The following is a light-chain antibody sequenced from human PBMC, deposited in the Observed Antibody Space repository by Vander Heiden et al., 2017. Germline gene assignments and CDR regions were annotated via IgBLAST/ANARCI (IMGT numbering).Light chain of an antibody. CDR3: QQYNNWPPWT. CDR1: QSVTSN. V-gene: IGKV3-15*01. J-gene: IGKJ1*01. CDR2: GAS. Sequence: EIVMTQSPATLSVSPGERATISCRASQSVTSNLAWYQQKPGQAPRLLIYGASTRATGIPARFSGSGSGTEFTLTISSLQSEDFAVYYSQQYNNWPPWTFGQGTKVEIK.